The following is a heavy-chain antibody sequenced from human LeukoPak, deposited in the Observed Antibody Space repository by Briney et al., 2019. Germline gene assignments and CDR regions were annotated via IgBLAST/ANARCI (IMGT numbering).Heavy chain of an antibody. V-gene: IGHV3-7*01. CDR2: INQDGSEK. CDR1: GFTFSYYW. CDR3: ARDLVDSGSPSPPGF. J-gene: IGHJ4*02. Sequence: GGSLRLSCGASGFTFSYYWMTWVRQAPGKGLEWVANINQDGSEKYYVDSVKGRFTISRDNAKNSLYLQMNSLRAEDTAVYYCARDLVDSGSPSPPGFWGQGTLVTVSS. D-gene: IGHD1-26*01.